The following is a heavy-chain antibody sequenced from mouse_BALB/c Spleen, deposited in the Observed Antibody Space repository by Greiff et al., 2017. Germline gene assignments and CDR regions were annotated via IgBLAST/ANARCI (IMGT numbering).Heavy chain of an antibody. CDR3: TRITTVVESVYYFDY. J-gene: IGHJ2*01. Sequence: EVKVVESGGGLVKPGGSLKLSCAASGFTFSSYTMSWVRQTPEKRLEWVATISSGGSYTYYPDSVKGRFTISRDNAKNTLYLQMSSLKSEDTAMYYCTRITTVVESVYYFDYWGQGTTLTVSS. CDR2: ISSGGSYT. V-gene: IGHV5-6-4*01. CDR1: GFTFSSYT. D-gene: IGHD1-1*01.